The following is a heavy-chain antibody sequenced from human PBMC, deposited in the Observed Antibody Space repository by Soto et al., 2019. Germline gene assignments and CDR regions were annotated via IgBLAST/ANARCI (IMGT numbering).Heavy chain of an antibody. Sequence: GGSLRLSCAASGFTFSSYSMNWVRQAPGKGLEWVSSISSSNNYIYYADSVKGRFTISRDYAKNSLYLQMNSLRAEDTAVYYCARDRRSGFAYWGQGTLVTVSS. V-gene: IGHV3-21*01. CDR2: ISSSNNYI. J-gene: IGHJ4*02. D-gene: IGHD3-3*01. CDR1: GFTFSSYS. CDR3: ARDRRSGFAY.